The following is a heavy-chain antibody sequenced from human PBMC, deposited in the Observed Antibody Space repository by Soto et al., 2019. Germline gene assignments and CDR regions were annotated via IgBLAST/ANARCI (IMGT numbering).Heavy chain of an antibody. J-gene: IGHJ5*02. D-gene: IGHD1-26*01. CDR3: ITLIPKGKWELGP. CDR2: IKSKPNGGTT. CDR1: GFTFSSYG. Sequence: GGSLRLSCAASGFTFSSYGMHWVRQAPGKGLEWVGRIKSKPNGGTTDYAGPVKGRFTISRDDSKRTLYVQMNSLKTEDTAIYYCITLIPKGKWELGPWGQGNLVTVS. V-gene: IGHV3-15*05.